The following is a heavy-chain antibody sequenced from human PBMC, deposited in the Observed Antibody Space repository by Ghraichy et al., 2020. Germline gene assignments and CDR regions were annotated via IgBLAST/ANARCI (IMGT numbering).Heavy chain of an antibody. CDR2: INKYGDTA. D-gene: IGHD1-7*01. CDR3: VKDFLGITAFDV. Sequence: GGSLRLSCSASGFSFDTHAMPWVRQAPGKGLEYVSVINKYGDTASYADSVKGRFTISRDNSKNTLYLQMSSLRPEDTAVYYCVKDFLGITAFDVWGQGTMATVSS. J-gene: IGHJ3*01. CDR1: GFSFDTHA. V-gene: IGHV3-64D*06.